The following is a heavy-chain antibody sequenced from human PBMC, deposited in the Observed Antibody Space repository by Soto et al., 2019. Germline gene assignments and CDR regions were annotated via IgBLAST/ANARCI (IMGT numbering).Heavy chain of an antibody. CDR3: ARMWGGYNSH. CDR2: INDSGST. CDR1: GGSFSGYY. Sequence: QVQLPQWGAGLLKPSETLSLTCAVYGGSFSGYYWSWFRQPPGKGLEWIGEINDSGSTNHNPSLMSRVTKSVDTSKNQFSLKLSSVTAADTAVYYCARMWGGYNSHWGQGTLVTVSS. D-gene: IGHD6-25*01. J-gene: IGHJ4*02. V-gene: IGHV4-34*01.